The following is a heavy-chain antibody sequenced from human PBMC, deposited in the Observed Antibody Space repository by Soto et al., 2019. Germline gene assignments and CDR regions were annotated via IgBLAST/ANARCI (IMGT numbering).Heavy chain of an antibody. D-gene: IGHD5-18*01. V-gene: IGHV4-59*01. CDR1: GGSISSYY. J-gene: IGHJ6*02. CDR3: ARELWVDTAPRPYYYGMDV. CDR2: IYYSGST. Sequence: SETLSLTCTVSGGSISSYYWSWIRQPPGKGLEWIGYIYYSGSTNYNPSLKSRVTISVDTSKNQFSLKLSSVTAADTAVYYCARELWVDTAPRPYYYGMDVWGQGTTVNVSS.